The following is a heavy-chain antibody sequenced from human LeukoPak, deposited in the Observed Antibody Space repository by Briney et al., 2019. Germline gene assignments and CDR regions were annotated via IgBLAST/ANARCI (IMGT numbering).Heavy chain of an antibody. CDR3: AKSPGAVVVAATSLIDY. Sequence: PEGSLRLSCAASGFTFSNYYMSWVRQAPGKGLEWVSAISGSGGSTYYADSVKGRFTISRDNSKNTLYLQMNSLRAEDTAVYYCAKSPGAVVVAATSLIDYWGQGTLVTVSS. V-gene: IGHV3-23*01. CDR2: ISGSGGST. CDR1: GFTFSNYY. J-gene: IGHJ4*02. D-gene: IGHD2-15*01.